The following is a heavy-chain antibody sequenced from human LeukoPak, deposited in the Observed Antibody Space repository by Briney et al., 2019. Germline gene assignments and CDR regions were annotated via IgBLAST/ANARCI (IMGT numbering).Heavy chain of an antibody. CDR1: GYTFIGYY. J-gene: IGHJ4*02. CDR2: VNPKSGNT. V-gene: IGHV1-8*03. D-gene: IGHD2-8*01. CDR3: ARGLPLGYCTYGVCYPPKHFDF. Sequence: ASVKVSCKASGYTFIGYYIHWVRQAPGQGLEWMGWVNPKSGNTGYKQKFQARVTITRDTSISAAYMELSSLTSDDTAVYFRARGLPLGYCTYGVCYPPKHFDFWGQGTLVTVSS.